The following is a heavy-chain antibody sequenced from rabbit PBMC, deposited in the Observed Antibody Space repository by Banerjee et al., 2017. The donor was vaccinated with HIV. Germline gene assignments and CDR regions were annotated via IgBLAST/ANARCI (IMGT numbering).Heavy chain of an antibody. CDR2: IYAGSGGST. Sequence: QSLEESGGDLVKPGASLTLTCTASGFSFSGRHYMCWVRQAPGKGLEWIACIYAGSGGSTYYASWAKGRFSISKSSSTTVTLQMTSLTAADTATYFCARIDVGDVGYGYEPRLDLWGPGTLVTVS. V-gene: IGHV1S40*01. J-gene: IGHJ3*01. CDR3: ARIDVGDVGYGYEPRLDL. CDR1: GFSFSGRHY. D-gene: IGHD6-1*01.